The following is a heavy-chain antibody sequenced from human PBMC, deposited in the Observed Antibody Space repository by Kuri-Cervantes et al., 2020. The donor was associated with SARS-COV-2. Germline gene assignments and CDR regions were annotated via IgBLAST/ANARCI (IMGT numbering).Heavy chain of an antibody. Sequence: SGPTLVNPTQTLTLTCTFSGFSLSSTGMRVSWIRQSPGKALEWLARFDWDGDKFYRPSLKTRLTISKDTSKNQVVLRMTNMDPGDTATYYCARTSWIAVGGGFDVWGQGILVTVSS. CDR2: FDWDGDK. V-gene: IGHV2-70*04. J-gene: IGHJ4*02. CDR1: GFSLSSTGMR. CDR3: ARTSWIAVGGGFDV. D-gene: IGHD6-19*01.